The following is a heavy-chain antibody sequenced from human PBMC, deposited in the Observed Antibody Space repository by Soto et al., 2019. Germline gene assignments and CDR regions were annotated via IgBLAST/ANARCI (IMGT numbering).Heavy chain of an antibody. D-gene: IGHD3-3*01. J-gene: IGHJ6*02. CDR2: VIPIVTTP. V-gene: IGHV1-69*06. CDR1: GGTFSSYA. CDR3: EIVVYNFWSRYHYYGMDV. Sequence: QVRLVQSGAEVKKPGSSVKVSCEASGGTFSSYAVTWVRQAPGQGPEWMGGVIPIVTTPNYAQKFQGSLTISADKSTSTSYMELSSARSEDTGVYYCEIVVYNFWSRYHYYGMDVWGQGTTVIGSS.